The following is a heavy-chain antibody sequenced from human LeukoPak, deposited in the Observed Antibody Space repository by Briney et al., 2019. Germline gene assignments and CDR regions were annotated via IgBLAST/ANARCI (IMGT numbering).Heavy chain of an antibody. D-gene: IGHD6-13*01. V-gene: IGHV3-66*01. CDR3: ARDRDSSSWFGY. J-gene: IGHJ4*02. CDR1: GFTVSRNY. CDR2: IYSGGNT. Sequence: PGGSLRLSCAASGFTVSRNYMSRVRQAPGKGLEWVSIIYSGGNTYHADSVEGRFTISRDNSKNTLYLQMNSLRAEDTAVYYCARDRDSSSWFGYWGQGTLVTVSS.